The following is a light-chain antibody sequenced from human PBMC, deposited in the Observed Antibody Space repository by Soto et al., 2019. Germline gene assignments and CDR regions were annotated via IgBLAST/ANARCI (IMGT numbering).Light chain of an antibody. Sequence: QSALTQPASVSGSPGQSITISCTGTSSDVGGYNYVSWYQQHPGKAPKLMIYDVSNRHSGVSNRVSGSKSGNTASLTISGLQAEDEADYYCSSYTSSSTPYVFGTGTKLTVL. CDR2: DVS. CDR1: SSDVGGYNY. V-gene: IGLV2-14*01. J-gene: IGLJ1*01. CDR3: SSYTSSSTPYV.